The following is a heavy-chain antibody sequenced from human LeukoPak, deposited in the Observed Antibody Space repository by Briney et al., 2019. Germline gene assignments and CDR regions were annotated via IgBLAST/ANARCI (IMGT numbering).Heavy chain of an antibody. CDR1: GFTFRSDW. CDR3: AREYSSFEY. J-gene: IGHJ4*02. D-gene: IGHD6-13*01. CDR2: IHYSGST. Sequence: GSLRLSCAASGFTFRSDWMSWVRQAPGKGLEWIGYIHYSGSTDYNPSLRSRVTISVDTSKNQLSLKLTSVTAADTAVYYCAREYSSFEYWGQGTLVTASS. V-gene: IGHV4-59*01.